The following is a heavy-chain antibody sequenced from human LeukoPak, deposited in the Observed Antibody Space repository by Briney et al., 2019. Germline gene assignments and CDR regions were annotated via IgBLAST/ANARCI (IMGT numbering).Heavy chain of an antibody. J-gene: IGHJ4*02. D-gene: IGHD5-24*01. CDR3: AKARWADY. V-gene: IGHV1-2*02. Sequence: ASVNVSCEGSVYTFIDFYLPWVGPAPGQEVEWMGWINPKSGDTNYLQKFEGRITMTRDTYINTAYMELSSLRSDDTDMYYCAKARWADYWGQGTLVTVSS. CDR1: VYTFIDFY. CDR2: INPKSGDT.